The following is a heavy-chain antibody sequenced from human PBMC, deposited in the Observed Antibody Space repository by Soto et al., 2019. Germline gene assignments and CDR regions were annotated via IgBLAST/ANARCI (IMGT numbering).Heavy chain of an antibody. CDR3: ARECSGGSCYSEYFQH. J-gene: IGHJ1*01. Sequence: QVQLVQSGAEVKKPGSSVKVSCKASGGTFSSYTISWVRQAPGQGLEWMGRIIPILGIANYAQKFQGRVTITADKSTSTGDMELSSLRSEDTAVYYCARECSGGSCYSEYFQHWGQGTLVTVSS. D-gene: IGHD2-15*01. CDR2: IIPILGIA. V-gene: IGHV1-69*08. CDR1: GGTFSSYT.